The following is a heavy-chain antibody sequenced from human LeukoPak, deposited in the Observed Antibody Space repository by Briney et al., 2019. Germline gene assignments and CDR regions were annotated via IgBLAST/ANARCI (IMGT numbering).Heavy chain of an antibody. CDR1: GFTFSSYA. CDR2: ISGSGGST. Sequence: GGSLRLSCAASGFTFSSYAMSWVRQAPGKGLEWVSGISGSGGSTYYADSVKGRFTISRDNSKNTLYLQMNSLRAEDTAVYYCATWSYGNYGSGSYYNWAAFDIWGQGTMVTVSS. D-gene: IGHD3-10*01. CDR3: ATWSYGNYGSGSYYNWAAFDI. J-gene: IGHJ3*02. V-gene: IGHV3-23*01.